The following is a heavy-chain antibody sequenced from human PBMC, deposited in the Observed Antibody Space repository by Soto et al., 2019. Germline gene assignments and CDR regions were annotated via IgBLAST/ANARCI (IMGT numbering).Heavy chain of an antibody. CDR3: ARDSYDSSGYYPLDY. CDR2: IWSDGSNK. CDR1: GFTFSSYG. J-gene: IGHJ4*02. D-gene: IGHD3-22*01. Sequence: GGSLRLSCAASGFTFSSYGMHWVRQAPGKGLEWVAVIWSDGSNKYYADSVKGRFTISRDNSMNTLYLQMNSLRAEDTAVYYCARDSYDSSGYYPLDYWGQGTLVTVSS. V-gene: IGHV3-33*01.